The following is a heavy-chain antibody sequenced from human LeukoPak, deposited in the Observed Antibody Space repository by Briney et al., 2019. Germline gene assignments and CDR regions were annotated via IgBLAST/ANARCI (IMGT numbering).Heavy chain of an antibody. CDR1: GSSISSSSYH. J-gene: IGHJ4*02. V-gene: IGHV4-39*01. Sequence: SETLSLTCTVSGSSISSSSYHWGWIRQPPGKGLEWIGSIFYSGATYFNPSLKSRVTISVDTSKNHFSLKLSSVTAAETAVYYCARYGSADGFFDYWGQGTLVTVSS. D-gene: IGHD6-13*01. CDR2: IFYSGAT. CDR3: ARYGSADGFFDY.